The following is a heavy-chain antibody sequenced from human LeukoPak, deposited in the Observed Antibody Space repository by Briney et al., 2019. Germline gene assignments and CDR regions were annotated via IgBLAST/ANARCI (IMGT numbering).Heavy chain of an antibody. Sequence: PSETLSLTCTVSGGSISSYYWSWIRQPAGKGLEWIGGIYTSESTFYNPPPRSRVTMSVDTSKNQFSLKLISVTAADTAVYFCAREVTGSNGYSYYYYMDVWGKGTTVTISS. CDR2: IYTSEST. D-gene: IGHD1-14*01. V-gene: IGHV4-4*07. CDR3: AREVTGSNGYSYYYYMDV. J-gene: IGHJ6*03. CDR1: GGSISSYY.